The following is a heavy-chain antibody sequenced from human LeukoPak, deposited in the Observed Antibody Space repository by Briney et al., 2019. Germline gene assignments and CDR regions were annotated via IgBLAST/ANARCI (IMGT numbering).Heavy chain of an antibody. CDR2: IYYSGST. CDR3: ARDGIAAEGVFDY. V-gene: IGHV4-59*01. Sequence: SETLSLTCTVSGGSISSYYWSWIRQPPGKGLEWIGYIYYSGSTNYNPSLKSRVTISVDTSKNQFSLKLSSVTAADTAVYYCARDGIAAEGVFDYWGQGTLVTVSS. J-gene: IGHJ4*02. D-gene: IGHD6-13*01. CDR1: GGSISSYY.